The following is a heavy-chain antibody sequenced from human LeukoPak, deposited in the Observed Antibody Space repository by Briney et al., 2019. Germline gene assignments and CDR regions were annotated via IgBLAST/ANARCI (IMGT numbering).Heavy chain of an antibody. V-gene: IGHV4-59*11. Sequence: SETLSLTCTVSGGSISSHYWSWIRQPPGKGLEWIGYIYYSGSTNYNPSLKSRVTISVDTSKHQFSLKLSSVTAADTAVYYCARATRDGYTGYYFDYCGQGSLVTVSS. CDR3: ARATRDGYTGYYFDY. CDR1: GGSISSHY. D-gene: IGHD5-24*01. J-gene: IGHJ4*02. CDR2: IYYSGST.